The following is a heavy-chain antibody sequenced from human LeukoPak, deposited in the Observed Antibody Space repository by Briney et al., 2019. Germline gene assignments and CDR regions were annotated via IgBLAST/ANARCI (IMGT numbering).Heavy chain of an antibody. J-gene: IGHJ4*02. CDR3: ARDQGEYSYGLYYFDY. D-gene: IGHD5-18*01. V-gene: IGHV3-53*01. CDR1: GFTVSSNY. CDR2: IYSGGST. Sequence: GGSLRLSCAASGFTVSSNYMSWVRQAPGKGLEWVSVIYSGGSTYYADSVKGRFTISRDNAKNSLYLQMNSLRAEDTAVYYCARDQGEYSYGLYYFDYWGQGTLVTVSS.